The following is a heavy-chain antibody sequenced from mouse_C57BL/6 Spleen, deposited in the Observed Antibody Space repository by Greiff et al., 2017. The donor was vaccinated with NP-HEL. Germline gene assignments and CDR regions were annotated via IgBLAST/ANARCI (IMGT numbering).Heavy chain of an antibody. J-gene: IGHJ4*01. V-gene: IGHV1-80*01. CDR3: ARCDYDEDYAMDY. CDR1: GYAFSSYW. CDR2: IYPGDGDT. Sequence: QVQLQQSGAELVKPGASVKISCKASGYAFSSYWMNWVKQRPGKGLEWIGQIYPGDGDTNYNGKFKGKATLTADKSSSTAYMQLSSLTSEDSAVDFCARCDYDEDYAMDYWGQGTSVTVSS. D-gene: IGHD2-4*01.